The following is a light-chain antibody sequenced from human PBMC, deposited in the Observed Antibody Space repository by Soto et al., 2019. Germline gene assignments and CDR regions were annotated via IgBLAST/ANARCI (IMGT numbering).Light chain of an antibody. CDR3: QQANSFPPT. J-gene: IGKJ4*01. CDR2: AAT. Sequence: DIQMTQSPSSVSASVGDRVTITCRASQGVSNWLAWYQQKPGTAPKLLIYAATNLQSGVPSRFSGSGSETDFTLTINTLQPEDFATYYCQQANSFPPTFGGGTKVEIK. V-gene: IGKV1-12*01. CDR1: QGVSNW.